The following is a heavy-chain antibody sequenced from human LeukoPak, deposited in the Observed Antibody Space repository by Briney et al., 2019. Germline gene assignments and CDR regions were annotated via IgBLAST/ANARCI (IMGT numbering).Heavy chain of an antibody. Sequence: ASVKVSCKASGYTFTGYYMYWVRQAPGQGLEWMGWVNPNSGGTNYAQKFQGRVTMNRDTSISTAYMELSRLRPDDTAVYYCARDMGSIADRLPSHWGQGTLVTVSS. D-gene: IGHD6-6*01. CDR1: GYTFTGYY. J-gene: IGHJ4*02. CDR2: VNPNSGGT. CDR3: ARDMGSIADRLPSH. V-gene: IGHV1-2*02.